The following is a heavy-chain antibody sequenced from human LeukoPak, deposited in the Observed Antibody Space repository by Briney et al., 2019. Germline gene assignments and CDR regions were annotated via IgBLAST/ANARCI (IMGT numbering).Heavy chain of an antibody. Sequence: PSETLSLTCTVSGGSISSYYWSWIRQPPGKGLEWIGYIYYSGSTNYNPSLKSRVTIPVDTSKNQFSLKLSSVTAADTAVYYCARDNSSGWYGYWGQGTLVTVSS. CDR1: GGSISSYY. CDR2: IYYSGST. V-gene: IGHV4-59*01. J-gene: IGHJ4*02. CDR3: ARDNSSGWYGY. D-gene: IGHD6-19*01.